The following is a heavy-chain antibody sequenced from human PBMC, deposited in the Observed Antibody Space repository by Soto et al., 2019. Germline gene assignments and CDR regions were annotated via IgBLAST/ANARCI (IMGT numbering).Heavy chain of an antibody. CDR2: IRSDGSNT. D-gene: IGHD2-15*01. Sequence: GGSLRLSCEVSGFSFRSFGMHWVRQAPGEGLEWVTVIRSDGSNTHYADSVKGRFTISRDNVEDTLFLQLNNVRGDDTAVYFCAKGPLDDCLGGSCHFDNWGQGVLVTVSS. CDR1: GFSFRSFG. V-gene: IGHV3-23*01. CDR3: AKGPLDDCLGGSCHFDN. J-gene: IGHJ4*02.